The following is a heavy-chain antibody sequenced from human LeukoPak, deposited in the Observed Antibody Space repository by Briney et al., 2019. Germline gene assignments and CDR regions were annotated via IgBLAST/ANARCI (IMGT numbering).Heavy chain of an antibody. CDR2: ISSSSSYI. J-gene: IGHJ6*02. Sequence: GGSLRLSCAASGFTFSSYSMNWVRQAPGKGLEWVSSISSSSSYIYYADSVKGRFTISRDNAKNSLYLQMNSLRAEDTAVYYCARARDSSSWYYYGMGVWGQGTTVTVSS. D-gene: IGHD6-13*01. V-gene: IGHV3-21*01. CDR1: GFTFSSYS. CDR3: ARARDSSSWYYYGMGV.